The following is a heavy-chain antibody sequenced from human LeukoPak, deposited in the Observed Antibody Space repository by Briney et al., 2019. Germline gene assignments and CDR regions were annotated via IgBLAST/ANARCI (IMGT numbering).Heavy chain of an antibody. J-gene: IGHJ4*02. CDR1: GFTFSSYE. Sequence: GGSLRLSCAASGFTFSSYEMNWVRQAPGKGLEWVSYISSSGSTIYYADSVKGRFTISRDNAKNSLYLQMNSLRAEDTAVYYCARCPVRYYFDYWGQGTLVTVSS. CDR3: ARCPVRYYFDY. CDR2: ISSSGSTI. V-gene: IGHV3-48*03.